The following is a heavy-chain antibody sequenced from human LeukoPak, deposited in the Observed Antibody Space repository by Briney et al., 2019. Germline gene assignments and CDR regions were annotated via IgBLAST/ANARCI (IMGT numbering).Heavy chain of an antibody. Sequence: PSETLSLTCTVSGYSISSGYYWGWIRQPPGKGLEWIGSIYHSGSTYYNPSLKSRVTISVDTSKNQFSLKLSSVTAADTAVYYCARDYWDSSSWHYQPFDIWGQGTMVTVSS. J-gene: IGHJ3*02. V-gene: IGHV4-38-2*02. CDR2: IYHSGST. CDR3: ARDYWDSSSWHYQPFDI. D-gene: IGHD6-13*01. CDR1: GYSISSGYY.